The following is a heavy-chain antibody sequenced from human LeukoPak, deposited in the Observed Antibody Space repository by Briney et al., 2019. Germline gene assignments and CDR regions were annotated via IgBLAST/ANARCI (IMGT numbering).Heavy chain of an antibody. V-gene: IGHV1-2*02. CDR3: ARGMYYYDSSGSGPDY. D-gene: IGHD3-22*01. Sequence: GASVKVSCTASGYTFTGYYMHWVRQAPGQGLEWMGWINPNSGGTNYAQKFQGRVTMTRDTSISTAYMELSRLRSDDTTVYYCARGMYYYDSSGSGPDYWGQGTLVTVSS. CDR2: INPNSGGT. J-gene: IGHJ4*02. CDR1: GYTFTGYY.